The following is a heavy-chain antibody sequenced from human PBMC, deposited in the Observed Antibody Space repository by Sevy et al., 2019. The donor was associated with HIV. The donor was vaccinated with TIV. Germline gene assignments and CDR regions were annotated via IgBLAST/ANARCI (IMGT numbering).Heavy chain of an antibody. CDR1: GGSITSLY. CDR3: AGENAWGRGYS. D-gene: IGHD1-26*01. Sequence: SETLSLTCTESGGSITSLYWNWIRQPPGKGLEWIANIYYNGHINYNPSLNSRVTLSLDTSKNQFSLRLSSVTAADTAMYYCAGENAWGRGYSWGQGTLVTVSS. J-gene: IGHJ4*02. CDR2: IYYNGHI. V-gene: IGHV4-59*08.